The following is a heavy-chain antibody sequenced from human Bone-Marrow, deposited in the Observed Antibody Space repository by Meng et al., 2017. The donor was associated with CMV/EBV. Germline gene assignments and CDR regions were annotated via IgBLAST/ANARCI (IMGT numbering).Heavy chain of an antibody. D-gene: IGHD2-21*01. CDR3: AKQAYCGGDCPDY. CDR1: GFTFSSYA. J-gene: IGHJ4*02. V-gene: IGHV3-23*03. Sequence: SCAASGFTFSSYAMSWVRQAPGKGLEWVSVIYSGGSSTYYADSVKGRFTISRDNSKNTLYLQMNSLRAEDTAVYYCAKQAYCGGDCPDYWDQGTLVTVSS. CDR2: IYSGGSST.